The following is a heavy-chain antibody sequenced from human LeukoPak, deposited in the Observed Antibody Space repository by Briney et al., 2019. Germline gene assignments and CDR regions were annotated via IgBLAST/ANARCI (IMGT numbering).Heavy chain of an antibody. CDR2: VIPIVGIA. D-gene: IGHD2-15*01. CDR1: GGTFSSYA. J-gene: IGHJ5*02. V-gene: IGHV1-69*04. CDR3: ARGIEIHNWFDP. Sequence: SVKVSCKASGGTFSSYAISWVRQAPGQGLEWMGRVIPIVGIANCAEKLQGRVTITADKSTSTAYMELSSLRSEDTAVYYCARGIEIHNWFDPWGQGTLVTVSS.